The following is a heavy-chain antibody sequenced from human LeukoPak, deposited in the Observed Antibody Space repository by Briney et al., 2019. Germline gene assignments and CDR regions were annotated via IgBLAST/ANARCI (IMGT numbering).Heavy chain of an antibody. CDR3: ARHGGPSYYDYVWESYLGIVDY. Sequence: SETLSLTCSVSGFSITSGYFWGWIRQSPGKGLEWIGSIYYSGSTYYNPSLKSRVTISVDTSKNQFSLKLSSVTAADTAVYYCARHGGPSYYDYVWESYLGIVDYWGQGTLVTVSS. D-gene: IGHD3-16*02. V-gene: IGHV4-38-2*02. J-gene: IGHJ4*02. CDR2: IYYSGST. CDR1: GFSITSGYF.